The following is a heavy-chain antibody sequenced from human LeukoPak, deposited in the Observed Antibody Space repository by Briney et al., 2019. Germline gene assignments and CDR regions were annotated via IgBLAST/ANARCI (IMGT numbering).Heavy chain of an antibody. CDR2: IIGNGDTT. CDR3: TRDPLRYLRVGHYDY. V-gene: IGHV3-23*01. CDR1: GFTFRTYA. D-gene: IGHD3-9*01. J-gene: IGHJ4*02. Sequence: GGSLRLSCAASGFTFRTYAMNWIRQAPGKGLECVSGIIGNGDTTYYADSVRGRFTISRDNARDSVYLQMDSLRVEDTAVYYCTRDPLRYLRVGHYDYWGQGTLVAVSS.